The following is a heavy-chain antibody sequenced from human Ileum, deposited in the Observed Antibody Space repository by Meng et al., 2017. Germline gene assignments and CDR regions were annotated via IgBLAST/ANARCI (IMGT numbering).Heavy chain of an antibody. CDR2: TYYRSKWYS. CDR3: ASGSGSLDY. CDR1: GGSVSSNIAV. Sequence: QLKLQRSGPGLVKTPQTFSLTCAVSGGSVSSNIAVWNWIRQSPLRGLEWLGRTYYRSKWYSEYAVSVKSRISITPDTSKNQFSLQMNSVTPEDTAVYYCASGSGSLDYWGPGTLVTVSS. D-gene: IGHD3-3*01. V-gene: IGHV6-1*01. J-gene: IGHJ4*02.